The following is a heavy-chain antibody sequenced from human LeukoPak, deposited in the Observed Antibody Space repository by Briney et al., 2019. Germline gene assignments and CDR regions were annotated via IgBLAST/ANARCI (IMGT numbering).Heavy chain of an antibody. Sequence: GSLRLSCAASGFTFSSYAMSWVRQAPGKGLEWVSAISGSGGSTYYADSVKGRFTISRDNSKNTLYLQMNSLRAEDTAVYYCAKDRITMVRGVTKYYFDYWGQGTLVTVSS. CDR1: GFTFSSYA. J-gene: IGHJ4*02. V-gene: IGHV3-23*01. D-gene: IGHD3-10*01. CDR3: AKDRITMVRGVTKYYFDY. CDR2: ISGSGGST.